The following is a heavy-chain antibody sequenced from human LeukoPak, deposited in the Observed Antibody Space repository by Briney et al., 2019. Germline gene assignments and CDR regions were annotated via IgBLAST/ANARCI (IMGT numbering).Heavy chain of an antibody. CDR1: GFTFRHYD. CDR2: INTSGGST. D-gene: IGHD2-21*01. CDR3: MKLPTMIIVIDTDFEY. J-gene: IGHJ4*02. V-gene: IGHV3-23*01. Sequence: TGETPRLSCVASGFTFRHYDMSWVRQAPGKGLEWVSSINTSGGSTYYADSLQGRFTISRDNSKNTLHLQMNNVRAEDTALYYCMKLPTMIIVIDTDFEYWGQGAQVTVSS.